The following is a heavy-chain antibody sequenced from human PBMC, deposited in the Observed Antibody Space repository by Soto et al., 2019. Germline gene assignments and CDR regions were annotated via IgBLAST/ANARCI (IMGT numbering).Heavy chain of an antibody. Sequence: SVKVSCKASGGTFSSYAISWVRQAPGQGLEWMGGIIPIFGTANYAQKFQGRVTITADESTSTAYMELSSLRSEDTAVYYCATPPYAYSSSWYYFDYWGQGTLVTV. CDR1: GGTFSSYA. V-gene: IGHV1-69*13. J-gene: IGHJ4*02. CDR2: IIPIFGTA. CDR3: ATPPYAYSSSWYYFDY. D-gene: IGHD6-13*01.